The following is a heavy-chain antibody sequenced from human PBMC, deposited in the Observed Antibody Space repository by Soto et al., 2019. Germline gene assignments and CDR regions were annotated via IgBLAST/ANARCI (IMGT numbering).Heavy chain of an antibody. Sequence: SQTLSLTCAITGDSVSSNSAGWSWVRQSPSRGLEWLGRTYYRSKWYYEYAVSVRGRININPDTYKNQYSLQLNSVTPEDTAVYFCARGEQYSGRIFDYWGQGTLVTVSS. J-gene: IGHJ4*01. CDR2: TYYRSKWYY. CDR1: GDSVSSNSAG. CDR3: ARGEQYSGRIFDY. D-gene: IGHD1-26*01. V-gene: IGHV6-1*01.